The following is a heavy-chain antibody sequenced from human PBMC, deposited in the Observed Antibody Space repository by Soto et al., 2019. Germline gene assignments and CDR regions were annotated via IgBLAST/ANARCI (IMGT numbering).Heavy chain of an antibody. V-gene: IGHV1-3*01. J-gene: IGHJ5*02. D-gene: IGHD6-6*01. CDR3: ARSAYSSSSGWFDP. CDR2: INAGNGNT. Sequence: GXSVKVSFEASGYAFASCAMRSLRHTPGQRLEWMGWINAGNGNTKYSQKFQGRVTITRDTSASTAYMELSSLRYEDTAVYYCARSAYSSSSGWFDPWGQGPLVTVSS. CDR1: GYAFASCA.